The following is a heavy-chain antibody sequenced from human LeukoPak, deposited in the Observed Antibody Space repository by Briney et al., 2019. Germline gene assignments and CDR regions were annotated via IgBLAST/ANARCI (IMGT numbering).Heavy chain of an antibody. Sequence: PGGSLRLSCEASGFTFSYYWMHWVRQATGKGLVWVSHITSDGSSTTYADSVKGRFTISRDNAKNTVYLQMNSLRAEDTAVYYCARDRGYTQDYWGQGTLVTVSS. J-gene: IGHJ4*02. CDR3: ARDRGYTQDY. CDR1: GFTFSYYW. V-gene: IGHV3-74*01. D-gene: IGHD5-12*01. CDR2: ITSDGSST.